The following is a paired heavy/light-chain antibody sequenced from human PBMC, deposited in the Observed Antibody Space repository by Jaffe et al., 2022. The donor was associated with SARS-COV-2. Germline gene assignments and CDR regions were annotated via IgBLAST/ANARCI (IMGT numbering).Light chain of an antibody. J-gene: IGKJ2*01. CDR2: GAS. CDR1: QSVSSSY. CDR3: LQYGTSPPYT. Sequence: EIVLTQSPGTLSLSPGERATLSCRASQSVSSSYLTWYQQKPGQAPRLLIYGASSRATGIPDRFSGSGSGTDFTLTISGLEPEDFAVYYCLQYGTSPPYTFGQGTKLEIK. V-gene: IGKV3-20*01.
Heavy chain of an antibody. CDR3: ARLSSSRYKTGEDY. CDR2: INSGSNNI. J-gene: IGHJ4*02. V-gene: IGHV3-48*01. CDR1: GFTFNSYA. Sequence: EVQLVESGGGLVQPGGSLRLSCAASGFTFNSYAMNWVRQAPGKGLEWVSYINSGSNNIYYADSVKGRFTISRDNAKNSLYLQMNSLRAEDTAVYYCARLSSSRYKTGEDYWGRGTLVTVSS. D-gene: IGHD1-1*01.